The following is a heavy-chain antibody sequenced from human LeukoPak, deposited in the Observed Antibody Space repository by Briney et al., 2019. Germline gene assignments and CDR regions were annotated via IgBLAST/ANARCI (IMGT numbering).Heavy chain of an antibody. CDR3: ARLSSVGAPFDY. D-gene: IGHD1-26*01. CDR1: GGSISSYY. V-gene: IGHV4-59*08. CDR2: IYYSGST. J-gene: IGHJ4*02. Sequence: PSETLSRTCTVSGGSISSYYWSWIRQPPGKGLEWIGYIYYSGSTNYNPSLKSRVTISVDTSKNQFSLKLSPVTAADTAVYYCARLSSVGAPFDYWGQGTRVTVSS.